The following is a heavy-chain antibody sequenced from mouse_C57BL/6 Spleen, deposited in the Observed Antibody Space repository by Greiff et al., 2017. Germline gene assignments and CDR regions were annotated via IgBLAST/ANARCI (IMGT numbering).Heavy chain of an antibody. J-gene: IGHJ1*03. D-gene: IGHD1-1*01. CDR2: IRNKANNHAT. Sequence: EVQLVESGGGLVQPGGSMKLSCAASGFTFSDAWMDWVRQSPEKGLEWVAEIRNKANNHATNYADDVKGKFTISRDDSKSSVYLQMNSLRAEDTGIYYCTRAHYYGSSPYWYFEVWGTGTTVTVSS. V-gene: IGHV6-6*01. CDR3: TRAHYYGSSPYWYFEV. CDR1: GFTFSDAW.